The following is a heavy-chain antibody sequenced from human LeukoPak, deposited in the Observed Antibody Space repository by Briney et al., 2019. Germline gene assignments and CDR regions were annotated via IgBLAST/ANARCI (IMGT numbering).Heavy chain of an antibody. CDR1: GFTFNAYA. CDR3: AKDNYYDSSGYYGEFFQH. V-gene: IGHV3-23*01. CDR2: VFAGGSST. J-gene: IGHJ1*01. D-gene: IGHD3-22*01. Sequence: GGSLRLSCAASGFTFNAYAMSWVRQAPGKRLEWVSTVFAGGSSTNYADSVKGRFTISRDNSKNTLSLQMNSLRAEDTAVYYCAKDNYYDSSGYYGEFFQHWGQGTLVTVSS.